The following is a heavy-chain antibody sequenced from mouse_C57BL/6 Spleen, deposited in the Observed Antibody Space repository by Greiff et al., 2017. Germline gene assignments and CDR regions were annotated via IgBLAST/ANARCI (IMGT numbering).Heavy chain of an antibody. CDR1: GFTFSSYG. J-gene: IGHJ1*03. CDR2: ISSGGSYT. Sequence: VQLKESGGDLVKPGGSLKLSCAASGFTFSSYGMSWVRQTPDKRLEWVATISSGGSYTYYPDSVKGRFTISRDNAKNTLYLQMSSLKSEDTAMYSCAREATMITTDWYFDVWGTGTTVTVSS. V-gene: IGHV5-6*01. D-gene: IGHD2-4*01. CDR3: AREATMITTDWYFDV.